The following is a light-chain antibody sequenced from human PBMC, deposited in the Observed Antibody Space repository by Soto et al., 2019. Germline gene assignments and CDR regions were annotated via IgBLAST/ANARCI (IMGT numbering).Light chain of an antibody. CDR1: QSISSW. CDR2: DAS. Sequence: DIQMTQSPSTLSASVGDRVTITCRASQSISSWLAWYQQKPGKAPKLLIYDASSLESGVPSSFSGSGSGTEFTLTISSLQPDYFATYYCQQYNSYSWTFGQETKVEIK. J-gene: IGKJ1*01. CDR3: QQYNSYSWT. V-gene: IGKV1-5*01.